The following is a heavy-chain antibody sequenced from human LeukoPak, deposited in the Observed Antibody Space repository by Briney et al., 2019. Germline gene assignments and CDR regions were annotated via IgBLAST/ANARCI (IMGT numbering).Heavy chain of an antibody. Sequence: GGSLRLSCAGSGFTFSNYAMSWVRLTPGKGLEWVSTIGGSGGNTFFADSVKGRFTISRDNSKNTLYLQINSLTAEDTAVYYCARVRSPRYFDYWGQGTLVTVSS. V-gene: IGHV3-23*01. J-gene: IGHJ4*02. CDR1: GFTFSNYA. CDR2: IGGSGGNT. CDR3: ARVRSPRYFDY.